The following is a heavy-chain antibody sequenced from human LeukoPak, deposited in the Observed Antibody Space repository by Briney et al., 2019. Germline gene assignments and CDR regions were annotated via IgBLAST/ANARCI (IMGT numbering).Heavy chain of an antibody. V-gene: IGHV1-69*04. J-gene: IGHJ5*02. CDR2: IIPILGIA. Sequence: SVKVSCKASGGTFSSYAFTWVRQAPGQGLEWMGRIIPILGIANYAQKFQGRVTMTRDTSISTAYMELSRLTSEDTAIYYCARTPYVSGSIGWFDPWGQGTLVTVSS. D-gene: IGHD3-10*01. CDR1: GGTFSSYA. CDR3: ARTPYVSGSIGWFDP.